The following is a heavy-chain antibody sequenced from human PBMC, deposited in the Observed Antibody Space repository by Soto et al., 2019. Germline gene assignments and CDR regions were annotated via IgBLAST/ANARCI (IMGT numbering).Heavy chain of an antibody. CDR2: IYGGST. CDR3: SRGFPTWGYHNGNWFDL. CDR1: GASISSSDYY. D-gene: IGHD3-16*01. V-gene: IGHV4-39*01. J-gene: IGHJ5*02. Sequence: SETLSLTCSVSGASISSSDYYWGWIRQPPGQGLEWIGSIYGGSTYYNPSLKSRVTISVDTSKNQFSLRLSSLTAADTAVFYCSRGFPTWGYHNGNWFDLWGQGTLVTVSS.